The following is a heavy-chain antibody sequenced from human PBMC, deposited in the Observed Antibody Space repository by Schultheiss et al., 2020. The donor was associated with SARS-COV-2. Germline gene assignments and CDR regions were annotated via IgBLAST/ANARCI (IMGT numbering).Heavy chain of an antibody. CDR1: GFTFSSYA. CDR3: AREDWNDPWVPGY. J-gene: IGHJ4*02. V-gene: IGHV3-30*12. CDR2: IWYDGSNK. Sequence: GGSLRLSCAASGFTFSSYAMHWVRQAPGKGLEWVAVIWYDGSNKYYADSVKGRFTISRDNSKNMLHLQMSSLRAEDTAVYYCAREDWNDPWVPGYWGQGTLVTVSS. D-gene: IGHD1-1*01.